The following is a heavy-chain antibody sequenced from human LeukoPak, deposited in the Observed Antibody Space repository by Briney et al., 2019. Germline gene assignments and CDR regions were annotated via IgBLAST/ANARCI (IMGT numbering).Heavy chain of an antibody. V-gene: IGHV4-59*01. Sequence: PSETLSLTCTVSGGSISSYYWSWIRQPPGKGLEWIGCIYYSGSTNYNPSLKSRVTISVDTSQNQCSLKLSSVTAADTAVYYCGRVQSGYDAFDIWGQGTMVTVSS. CDR1: GGSISSYY. D-gene: IGHD3-22*01. J-gene: IGHJ3*02. CDR2: IYYSGST. CDR3: GRVQSGYDAFDI.